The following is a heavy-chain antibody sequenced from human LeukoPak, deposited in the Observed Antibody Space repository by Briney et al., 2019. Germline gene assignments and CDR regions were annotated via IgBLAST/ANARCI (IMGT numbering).Heavy chain of an antibody. V-gene: IGHV4-4*07. Sequence: SETLSLTCTVSGGSISSYYWSWIRQPAGKGLEWIGRIYTSGSTNYNPSLKSRVTMSVDTSKNQFSLKLSSVTAADAAVYYCARAGLYDFWSGGLVGPIDYWGQGTLVTVSS. D-gene: IGHD3-3*01. CDR1: GGSISSYY. J-gene: IGHJ4*02. CDR2: IYTSGST. CDR3: ARAGLYDFWSGGLVGPIDY.